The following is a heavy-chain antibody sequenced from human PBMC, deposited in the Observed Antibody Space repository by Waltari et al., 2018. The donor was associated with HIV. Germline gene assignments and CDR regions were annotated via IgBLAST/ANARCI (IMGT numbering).Heavy chain of an antibody. CDR3: AREAYCSSTSCPRRGWFDP. CDR1: GYTFTSYA. CDR2: INAGNGNT. Sequence: QVQLVQSGAEVKKPGASVKVSCKASGYTFTSYAMHWVRQAPGQRLEWMGWINAGNGNTKYSQKFQGRVTITRDTSASTAYMELSSLRSEDTAVYYCAREAYCSSTSCPRRGWFDPWGQGTLVTVSS. D-gene: IGHD2-2*01. J-gene: IGHJ5*02. V-gene: IGHV1-3*01.